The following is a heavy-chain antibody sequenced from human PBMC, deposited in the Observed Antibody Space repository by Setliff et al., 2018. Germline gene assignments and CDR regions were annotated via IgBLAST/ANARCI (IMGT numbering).Heavy chain of an antibody. V-gene: IGHV4-34*01. CDR1: GGTFSYYY. D-gene: IGHD1-20*01. CDR2: INHSGST. CDR3: ARGRNIKLRLFDS. J-gene: IGHJ4*02. Sequence: SETLSLTCAASGGTFSYYYWTWIRQPPGKGLEWIGEINHSGSTSYNPSLESRVTISIDTSKNQFSLNLRYVTAADTGLYYCARGRNIKLRLFDSWGQGELVTVS.